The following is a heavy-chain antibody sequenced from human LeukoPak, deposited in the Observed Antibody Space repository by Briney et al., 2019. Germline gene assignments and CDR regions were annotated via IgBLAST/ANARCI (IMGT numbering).Heavy chain of an antibody. Sequence: GGSLRLCCAASGFTFSSYGMHWVRPAPGKGLEWVAVIWYDGSNKYYGDSVKGRFTISRDNSKKTMYLQMNSLRVEDTAVYYCARGDGYNDAEYLQHWGQGTLVTVS. CDR3: ARGDGYNDAEYLQH. J-gene: IGHJ1*01. V-gene: IGHV3-33*01. CDR1: GFTFSSYG. D-gene: IGHD5-24*01. CDR2: IWYDGSNK.